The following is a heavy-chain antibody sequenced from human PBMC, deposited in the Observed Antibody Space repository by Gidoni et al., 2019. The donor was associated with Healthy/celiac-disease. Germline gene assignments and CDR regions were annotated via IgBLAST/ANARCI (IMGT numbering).Heavy chain of an antibody. D-gene: IGHD3-22*01. J-gene: IGHJ4*02. CDR1: GGSISSYY. V-gene: IGHV4-59*01. Sequence: QVQLQESGPGLVKPSETLSLTCTVSGGSISSYYWSWIRQPPGKGLEWIWYIYYSGSTNYNPSLKSRVTISVDTSKNQFSLKLSSVTAADTAVYYCARDSSGYYDYWGQGTLVTVSS. CDR3: ARDSSGYYDY. CDR2: IYYSGST.